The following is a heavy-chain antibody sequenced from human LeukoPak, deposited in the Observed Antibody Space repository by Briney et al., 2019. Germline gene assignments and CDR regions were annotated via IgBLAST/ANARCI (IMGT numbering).Heavy chain of an antibody. CDR1: GRSISSYY. Sequence: SETLSLTCTVSGRSISSYYWSWIRQPPGKGLEWIGYIYYSGSTNYNPSLKSRVTISVDTSKNQFSLKLSSVTAADTAVYYCARSGTMGFFDYGGQGTLATVS. J-gene: IGHJ4*02. CDR3: ARSGTMGFFDY. CDR2: IYYSGST. D-gene: IGHD1-26*01. V-gene: IGHV4-59*08.